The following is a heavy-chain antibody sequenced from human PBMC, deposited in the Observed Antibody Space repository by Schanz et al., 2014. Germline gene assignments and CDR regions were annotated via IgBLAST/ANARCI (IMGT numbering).Heavy chain of an antibody. CDR1: GFVFRTFA. V-gene: IGHV3-23*01. CDR3: TTQQLGSQYLYGMDV. CDR2: ITGSGSKT. Sequence: EVQLLESGGTVVQPGGSLRVSCAASGFVFRTFAMYWVRQAPGKGLEWVSAITGSGSKTYYADSVKGRFTIARDNSKNTLFLQMDSLRVEDTAVYYCTTQQLGSQYLYGMDVWGQGTTVTVS. J-gene: IGHJ6*02. D-gene: IGHD6-13*01.